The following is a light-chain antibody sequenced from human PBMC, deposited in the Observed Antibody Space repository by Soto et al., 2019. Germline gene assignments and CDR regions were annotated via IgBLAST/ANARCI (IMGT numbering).Light chain of an antibody. J-gene: IGKJ1*01. CDR3: QQYNNWPWT. CDR1: QSVSSN. Sequence: EIVMTQSPAPLSVSPGERATLSCRASQSVSSNLAWYQQKPGQAPRLLIYGASTRATGIPARFGGSRSGTEFTLTISSLQSEDFAVYYCQQYNNWPWTFGQGTKVEIK. V-gene: IGKV3-15*01. CDR2: GAS.